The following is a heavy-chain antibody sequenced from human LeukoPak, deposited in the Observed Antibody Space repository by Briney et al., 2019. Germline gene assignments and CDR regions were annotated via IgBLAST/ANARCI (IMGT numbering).Heavy chain of an antibody. Sequence: SETLSLTCTVSGGSISSSSYYWGWIRQPPGKGLEWIGSIYYSGSTYYNPSLKSRVTISVDTSKNQFSLKLSSVTAAGTAVYYCARLEWLGNPYNWFDPWGQGTLVTVSS. CDR2: IYYSGST. CDR3: ARLEWLGNPYNWFDP. V-gene: IGHV4-39*01. CDR1: GGSISSSSYY. D-gene: IGHD6-19*01. J-gene: IGHJ5*02.